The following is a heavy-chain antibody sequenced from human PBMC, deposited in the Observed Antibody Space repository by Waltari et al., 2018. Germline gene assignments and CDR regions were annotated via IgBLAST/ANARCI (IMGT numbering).Heavy chain of an antibody. D-gene: IGHD1-20*01. CDR3: ARGLDNAKTGY. Sequence: QVQLQQWGAGLLKSSETLSLTCAVYGGSFSGYYGSWIRQRPGKELEWIGEIHPSGSTDYKSSLQSRVTIMLDTSKNHLSLKLTSVTAADTAVYYCARGLDNAKTGYWGQGTLVTVSS. J-gene: IGHJ4*02. CDR1: GGSFSGYY. CDR2: IHPSGST. V-gene: IGHV4-34*01.